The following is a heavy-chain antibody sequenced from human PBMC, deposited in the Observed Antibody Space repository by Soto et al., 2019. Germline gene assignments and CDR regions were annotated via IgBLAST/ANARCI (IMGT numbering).Heavy chain of an antibody. CDR1: GFTFSSYG. CDR2: ISSDGYL. CDR3: ARGTTGYNYGSTGMDV. D-gene: IGHD5-18*01. J-gene: IGHJ6*02. V-gene: IGHV3-21*01. Sequence: EVQLVESGGGLVQPGGSLRLSCAASGFTFSSYGMPWVRQAPGKGLEWVSSISSDGYLYYADSVRGRFTIPRDNAKNSLYLKMNRLRDEDTAVYYCARGTTGYNYGSTGMDVWGQGTTVTVSS.